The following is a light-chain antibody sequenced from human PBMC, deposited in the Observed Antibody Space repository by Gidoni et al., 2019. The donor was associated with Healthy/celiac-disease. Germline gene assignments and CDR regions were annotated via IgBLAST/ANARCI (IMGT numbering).Light chain of an antibody. CDR3: QQYNSYSPYT. Sequence: DIQMTQSPSTLSASVGDRVTITCRASQSISSWLAWYQQKPGKAPKLLISKASSLESGVPSRFSGSGSGTEFTLTISSLQPDDFATYYCQQYNSYSPYTVGQGTKLEIK. J-gene: IGKJ2*01. CDR2: KAS. V-gene: IGKV1-5*03. CDR1: QSISSW.